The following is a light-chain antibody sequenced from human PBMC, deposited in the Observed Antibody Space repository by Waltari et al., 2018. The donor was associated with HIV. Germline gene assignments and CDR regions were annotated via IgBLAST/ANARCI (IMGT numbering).Light chain of an antibody. Sequence: QSALTQPASVSGSPGQSIPIACTGTSRDVGDYNYLSWSQQHPGKAPRLMIYDVTNRPSGVSGRFSGSKSGNTASLTISGLQAEDEADYYCNSYTTTSTLVFGGRTKLTVL. CDR3: NSYTTTSTLV. CDR2: DVT. V-gene: IGLV2-14*03. J-gene: IGLJ3*02. CDR1: SRDVGDYNY.